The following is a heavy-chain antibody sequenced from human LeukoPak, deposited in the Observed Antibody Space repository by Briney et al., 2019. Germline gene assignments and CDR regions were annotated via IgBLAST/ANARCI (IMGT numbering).Heavy chain of an antibody. V-gene: IGHV1-2*02. CDR2: INPNSGGT. J-gene: IGHJ4*02. Sequence: ASVKVSFKASGYTFTGYYMHWVRQAPGQGLEWMGWINPNSGGTNYTQKFQGRVTMTRDTSISTAYMELSRLRSDDTAVYYCARGPRVYQLLFDYWGQGTLVTVSS. CDR1: GYTFTGYY. CDR3: ARGPRVYQLLFDY. D-gene: IGHD2-2*01.